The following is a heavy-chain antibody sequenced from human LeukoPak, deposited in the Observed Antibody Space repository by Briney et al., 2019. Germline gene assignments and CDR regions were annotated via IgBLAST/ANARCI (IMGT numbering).Heavy chain of an antibody. J-gene: IGHJ3*02. Sequence: SETLSLTCAVSGGSISSSNWWSWVRQPPGKALEWIGNIFYSGSTYYSPSLKGRVTISLDTSRNQFSLKLNSVTAADTAVYYCAKSNGYGLIDIWGQGTMVTVSS. CDR1: GGSISSSNW. CDR3: AKSNGYGLIDI. CDR2: IFYSGST. V-gene: IGHV4-4*02. D-gene: IGHD3-22*01.